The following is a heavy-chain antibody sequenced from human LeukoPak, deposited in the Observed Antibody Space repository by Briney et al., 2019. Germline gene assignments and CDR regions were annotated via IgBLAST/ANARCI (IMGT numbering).Heavy chain of an antibody. J-gene: IGHJ6*02. D-gene: IGHD6-13*01. V-gene: IGHV3-7*05. Sequence: PGRSLRLSPTASVFTFTNYWISSVRQTPEKGVKWVANIKQDGSETVYVDSVKGRFTISRDNAQTSLYLQMSSLRAEDTAVYYCARDPYSSSWSYGMDVWGQGTTVTVSS. CDR1: VFTFTNYW. CDR2: IKQDGSET. CDR3: ARDPYSSSWSYGMDV.